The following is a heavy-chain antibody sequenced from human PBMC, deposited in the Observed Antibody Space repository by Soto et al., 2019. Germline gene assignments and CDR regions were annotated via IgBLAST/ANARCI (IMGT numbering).Heavy chain of an antibody. D-gene: IGHD3-10*01. CDR2: VSSSSSYI. V-gene: IGHV3-21*01. J-gene: IGHJ4*02. CDR3: ARCMGFDGSGYAFFDS. Sequence: EVQLMESGGGLVKPGGSLRLSCAASGFTFSGHTINWVRQAPGKGLEWVSSVSSSSSYIYYADSVKGRFTVSRDNAEKSLYLQMNSLRAEDTAIYYCARCMGFDGSGYAFFDSWGQGTLVTVSS. CDR1: GFTFSGHT.